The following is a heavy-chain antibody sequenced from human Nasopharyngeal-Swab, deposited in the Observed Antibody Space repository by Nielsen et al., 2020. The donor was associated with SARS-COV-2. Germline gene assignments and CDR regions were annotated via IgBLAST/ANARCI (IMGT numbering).Heavy chain of an antibody. CDR3: ARGLSITYFYYGMDV. Sequence: GESLKISCVASGFTFSDHYMTWIRQAPGKGLEWVSFISDSGSYRNHADSVKGRFTISRDNAKNSLYLEMERLRVEDTAVYYCARGLSITYFYYGMDVWGQGTSVTVSS. CDR1: GFTFSDHY. CDR2: ISDSGSYR. D-gene: IGHD1-14*01. V-gene: IGHV3-11*05. J-gene: IGHJ6*02.